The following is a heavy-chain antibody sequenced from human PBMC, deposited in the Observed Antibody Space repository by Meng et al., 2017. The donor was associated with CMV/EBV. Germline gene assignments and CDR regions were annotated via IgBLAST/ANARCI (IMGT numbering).Heavy chain of an antibody. Sequence: ASVKVSCKASGYTFTGYYMHWVRQAPGQGLEWMGWINPNSGGTNYAQKFQGRVTMTRDTSISTAYMELSRLRSDDTAVYYCAGERAVVPAAKLYYYYGMDVWGQGTTVTVSS. CDR2: INPNSGGT. D-gene: IGHD2-2*01. V-gene: IGHV1-2*02. CDR1: GYTFTGYY. CDR3: AGERAVVPAAKLYYYYGMDV. J-gene: IGHJ6*02.